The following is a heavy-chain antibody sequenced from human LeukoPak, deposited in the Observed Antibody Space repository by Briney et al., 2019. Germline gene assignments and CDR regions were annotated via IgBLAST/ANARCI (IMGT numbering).Heavy chain of an antibody. J-gene: IGHJ1*01. CDR3: AKDMTAV. CDR1: GFTFDDYA. D-gene: IGHD6-19*01. CDR2: ISWNSGSI. V-gene: IGHV3-9*01. Sequence: PGGSLRLSCAASGFTFDDYAMHWVRQAPGKGLEWVSGISWNSGSIGYADSVKGRFTISRDNAKNSLYLQMNSLRAEDTALYYCAKDMTAVGGQGTLVTVSS.